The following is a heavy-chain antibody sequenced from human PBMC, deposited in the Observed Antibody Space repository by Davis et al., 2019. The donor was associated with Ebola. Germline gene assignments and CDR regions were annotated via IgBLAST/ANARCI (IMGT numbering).Heavy chain of an antibody. CDR2: IYYTGGT. CDR3: ARGDYAGSSFDY. J-gene: IGHJ4*02. CDR1: GGSLSSRSYY. V-gene: IGHV4-39*01. D-gene: IGHD4-17*01. Sequence: SETLPLTCTVSGGSLSSRSYYWAWIRQPPGKGLEWIGNIYYTGGTYYNPSLKSRVTISVDTSTNQFSLKLTSVTAADTAVYSCARGDYAGSSFDYWGQGTLVTVSS.